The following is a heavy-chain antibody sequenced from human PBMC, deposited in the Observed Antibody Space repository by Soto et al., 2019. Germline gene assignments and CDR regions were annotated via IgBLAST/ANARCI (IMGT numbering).Heavy chain of an antibody. J-gene: IGHJ6*02. D-gene: IGHD6-13*01. CDR2: INPNSGGT. CDR3: ARESEQLVPGVHYYGMDV. CDR1: GYTFTGYY. V-gene: IGHV1-2*04. Sequence: ASVKVSCKASGYTFTGYYMHWVRQAPGQGLEWMGWINPNSGGTNYAQKFQGWVTMTRDTSISTAYMELSRLRSDDTAVYYCARESEQLVPGVHYYGMDVWGQGTTVTVSS.